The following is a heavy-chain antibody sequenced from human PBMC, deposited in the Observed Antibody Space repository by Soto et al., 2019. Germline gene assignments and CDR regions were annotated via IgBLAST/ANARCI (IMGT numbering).Heavy chain of an antibody. CDR2: IYYSGST. D-gene: IGHD6-13*01. CDR1: GGSISIGDYY. V-gene: IGHV4-30-4*01. CDR3: AREGGIAAAVYYFDY. Sequence: SETLSLTCTVSGGSISIGDYYWSWILHPPGKGLEWIGYIYYSGSTYYNPSLKSRVTISVDTSKNQFSLKLSSVTAADTAVYYCAREGGIAAAVYYFDYWGQGTLVTVSS. J-gene: IGHJ4*02.